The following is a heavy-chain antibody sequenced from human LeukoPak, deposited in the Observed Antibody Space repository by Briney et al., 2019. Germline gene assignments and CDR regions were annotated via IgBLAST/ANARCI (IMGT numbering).Heavy chain of an antibody. J-gene: IGHJ6*02. CDR2: TYYRYKWYN. Sequence: SQTLSLTCAISGDSVSSNSAAWNWIRQSPSRGLEWLGGTYYRYKWYNDYAVSVKSRITINPDTSKNQFSLQLNSVTPEDTAVYYCARVGYSSVWTPFAMDVWGQGTTVTVSS. V-gene: IGHV6-1*01. D-gene: IGHD6-19*01. CDR1: GDSVSSNSAA. CDR3: ARVGYSSVWTPFAMDV.